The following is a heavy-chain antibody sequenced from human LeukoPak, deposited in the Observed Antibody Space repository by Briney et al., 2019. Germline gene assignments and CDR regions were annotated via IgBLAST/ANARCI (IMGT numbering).Heavy chain of an antibody. V-gene: IGHV3-7*01. CDR3: ARAWLTGGSYYAMDV. D-gene: IGHD3-10*01. J-gene: IGHJ6*02. CDR2: IKQDGSEK. CDR1: GFTFSSYW. Sequence: GGSLRLSCAASGFTFSSYWMSWVRQAPGKGLEWVANIKQDGSEKYYVDSVKGRFTISRDNAKNSLYLQMNSLRAEDTAVYYCARAWLTGGSYYAMDVWGQGTTVTVSS.